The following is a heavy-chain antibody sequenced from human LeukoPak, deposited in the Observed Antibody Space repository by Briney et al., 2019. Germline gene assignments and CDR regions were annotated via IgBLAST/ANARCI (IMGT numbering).Heavy chain of an antibody. CDR3: ARGFSGYYSFDY. V-gene: IGHV4-59*01. CDR2: VYYSGST. CDR1: GGSISNYY. J-gene: IGHJ4*02. Sequence: SETLSLTCTVSGGSISNYYWSWIRQPPGKGLEWIGYVYYSGSTNYNPSLKSRVTISVDTSENQFSLKLNSVTAADTAAYYCARGFSGYYSFDYWGQGTLVTVSS. D-gene: IGHD3-22*01.